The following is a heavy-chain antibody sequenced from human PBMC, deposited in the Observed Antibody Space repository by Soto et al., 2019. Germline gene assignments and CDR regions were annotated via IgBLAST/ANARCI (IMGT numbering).Heavy chain of an antibody. CDR3: ARVPQRIAVAGTSNRYYFDY. V-gene: IGHV3-21*01. CDR2: ISSRGTYI. D-gene: IGHD6-19*01. CDR1: GFTFSNHT. J-gene: IGHJ4*02. Sequence: EVQLVESGGGLVKPGGSLRLSCAASGFTFSNHTMNWVRQAPGRGLEWVSSISSRGTYIYYADSVKGRFTISRDNAKNSLYLQTNRLRAEDTAVYYCARVPQRIAVAGTSNRYYFDYWGRGILVTVSS.